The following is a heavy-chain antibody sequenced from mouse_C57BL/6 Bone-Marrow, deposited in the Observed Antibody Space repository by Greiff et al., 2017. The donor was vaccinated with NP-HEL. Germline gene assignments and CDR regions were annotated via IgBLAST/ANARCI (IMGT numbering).Heavy chain of an antibody. V-gene: IGHV5-17*01. CDR1: GFTFSDYG. CDR3: ARHYGNFYYAMDY. D-gene: IGHD2-1*01. J-gene: IGHJ4*01. Sequence: DVHLVESGGGLVKPGGSLKLSCAASGFTFSDYGMHWVRQAPEKGLEWVAYISSGSSTIYYADTVKGRFTISRDNAKNTLFLQMNRLRSEDTAMYYCARHYGNFYYAMDYWGQGTSVTVSS. CDR2: ISSGSSTI.